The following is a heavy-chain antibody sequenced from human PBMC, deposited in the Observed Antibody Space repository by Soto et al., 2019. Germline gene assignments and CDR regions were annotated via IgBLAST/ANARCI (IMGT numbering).Heavy chain of an antibody. D-gene: IGHD6-19*01. Sequence: QVQLVESGGGVVQPGRSLRLSCAASGFTFNSYGIHWVRQAPGKGLEWVALISYDGSNKYYADSVKGRFTISRDNSKNPLYLQMNSLRAEDTAVYYCAKDQYSSGCPDYWGQGTLVTVSS. CDR3: AKDQYSSGCPDY. CDR2: ISYDGSNK. CDR1: GFTFNSYG. J-gene: IGHJ4*02. V-gene: IGHV3-30*18.